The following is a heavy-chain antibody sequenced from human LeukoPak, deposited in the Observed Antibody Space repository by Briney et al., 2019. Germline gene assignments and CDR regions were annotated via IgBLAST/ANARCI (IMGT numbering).Heavy chain of an antibody. D-gene: IGHD6-6*01. J-gene: IGHJ4*02. CDR1: GYTFTCYY. CDR3: ARGSGIAARPGY. Sequence: ASVKVSCKASGYTFTCYYMHWVRQAPGQGLEWMGWINPNSGGTNYAQKFQGRVTMTRDTSISTAYMELSRLRSDDTAVYYCARGSGIAARPGYWGQGTLVTVSS. CDR2: INPNSGGT. V-gene: IGHV1-2*02.